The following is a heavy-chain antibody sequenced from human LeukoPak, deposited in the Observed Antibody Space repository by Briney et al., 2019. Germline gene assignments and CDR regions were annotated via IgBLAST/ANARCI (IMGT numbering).Heavy chain of an antibody. D-gene: IGHD3-22*01. V-gene: IGHV3-48*03. J-gene: IGHJ4*02. CDR2: ISSSGSTI. CDR1: GFTFSSYE. CDR3: ARGAGVTMIVDYFDY. Sequence: QPGGSLRLSCAASGFTFSSYEMNWVRQAPGKGLEWVSYISSSGSTIYYADSVKGRFTISRDNAKNSLYLQMNSLGGEDTAVYYCARGAGVTMIVDYFDYWGQGALVTVSS.